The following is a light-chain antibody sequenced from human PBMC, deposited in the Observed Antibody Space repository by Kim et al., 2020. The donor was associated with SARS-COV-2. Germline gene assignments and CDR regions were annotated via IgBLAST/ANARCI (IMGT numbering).Light chain of an antibody. Sequence: VSAGKRSTLSGRASQSVSTNLAWYQQKPGQAPRLLIYGASTRDTGIAARFSGSGSGTEFSLTISSLQSEDFAVYYCQQYNGWPRTFGQGTKVDIK. J-gene: IGKJ1*01. CDR1: QSVSTN. CDR2: GAS. CDR3: QQYNGWPRT. V-gene: IGKV3-15*01.